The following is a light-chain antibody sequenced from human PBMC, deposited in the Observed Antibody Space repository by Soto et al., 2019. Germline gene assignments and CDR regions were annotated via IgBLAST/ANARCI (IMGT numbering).Light chain of an antibody. CDR2: EVS. CDR3: SSYAGNNRMV. CDR1: SSDVGHYNY. J-gene: IGLJ2*01. Sequence: QSVLTQPASVSGSPGQSITISCTGSSSDVGHYNYVSWYQRHPGKAPKLMIYEVSDRPSGVSYRFSGSKSGNTASLTISGLQSEDEADYYCSSYAGNNRMVFGGGTKLTVL. V-gene: IGLV2-14*01.